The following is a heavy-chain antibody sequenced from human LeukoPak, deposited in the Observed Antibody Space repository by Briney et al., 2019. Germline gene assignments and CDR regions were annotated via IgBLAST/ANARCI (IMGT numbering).Heavy chain of an antibody. V-gene: IGHV3-48*03. D-gene: IGHD3-22*01. J-gene: IGHJ4*02. CDR2: ISSSGSTI. CDR3: ARAVDYYDSYYFDY. Sequence: GGSLRLSCAASGFTFSSYEMNWVRQAPGKGLEWVSYISSSGSTIYYADSVKARFTISRDNAKNSLYLQMNSLRAEDTAVYYCARAVDYYDSYYFDYWGQGTLVTVSS. CDR1: GFTFSSYE.